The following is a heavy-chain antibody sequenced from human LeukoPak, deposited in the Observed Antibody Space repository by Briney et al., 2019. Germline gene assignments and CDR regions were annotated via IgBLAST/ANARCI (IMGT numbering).Heavy chain of an antibody. CDR1: GGSISSYY. CDR3: ARGGTAYTNDY. Sequence: PSETLSLTCTVSGGSISSYYWSWIRQPPGKGLEWIGYIFYSGSTNYNPSLKTRVTISVDTSKNQFSLNLTSVTAADTAVYYCARGGTAYTNDYWAREPWSPSPQ. CDR2: IFYSGST. V-gene: IGHV4-59*08. J-gene: IGHJ4*02. D-gene: IGHD3-16*01.